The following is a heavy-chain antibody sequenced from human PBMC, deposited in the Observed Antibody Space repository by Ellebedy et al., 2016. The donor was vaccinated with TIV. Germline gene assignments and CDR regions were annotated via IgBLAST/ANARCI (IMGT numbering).Heavy chain of an antibody. CDR3: ARGRGTSDAFDI. J-gene: IGHJ3*02. V-gene: IGHV4-34*01. CDR2: INHSGST. CDR1: GGSFSGYY. Sequence: SETLSLTCAVYGGSFSGYYWSWIRQPPGKGLEWIGEINHSGSTNYNPSLKSRVTISVDTSKNQFSLKLSSVTAADTAVYYCARGRGTSDAFDIWGQGTMVTVSS. D-gene: IGHD1-14*01.